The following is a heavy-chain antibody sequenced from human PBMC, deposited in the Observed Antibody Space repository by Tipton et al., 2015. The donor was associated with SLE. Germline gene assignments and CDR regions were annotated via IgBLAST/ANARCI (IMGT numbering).Heavy chain of an antibody. CDR3: ARDSEMGELRPDY. J-gene: IGHJ4*02. Sequence: SLRLSCAASGFTVSSNYMIWFRQAPGKGLEWVSVIYSGGSTYYADSVKGRFTISRDNSKNTLYLQMNSLRAEDTAVYYCARDSEMGELRPDYWGQGTLVTVSS. D-gene: IGHD1-26*01. CDR1: GFTVSSNY. CDR2: IYSGGST. V-gene: IGHV3-53*01.